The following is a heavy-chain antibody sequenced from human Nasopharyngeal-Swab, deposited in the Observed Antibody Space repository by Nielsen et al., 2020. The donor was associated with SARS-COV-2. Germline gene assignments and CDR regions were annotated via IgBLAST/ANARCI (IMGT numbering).Heavy chain of an antibody. D-gene: IGHD3-10*01. CDR3: ARGVWFGELSTNYYYYYGMDV. Sequence: SETLSLTCAVYGGSFSGYYWRWIRQPPGKGLEWIGEINHSGSTNYNPSLKSRVTISVDTSKNQFSLKLSSVTAADTAVYYCARGVWFGELSTNYYYYYGMDVWGQGTTVTVSS. J-gene: IGHJ6*02. CDR2: INHSGST. CDR1: GGSFSGYY. V-gene: IGHV4-34*01.